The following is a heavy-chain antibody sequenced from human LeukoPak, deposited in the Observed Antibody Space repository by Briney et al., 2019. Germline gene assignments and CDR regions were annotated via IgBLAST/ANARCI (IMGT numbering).Heavy chain of an antibody. D-gene: IGHD3-9*01. J-gene: IGHJ4*02. V-gene: IGHV4-30-2*01. Sequence: SETLSLTCAVSGGSISSGGYSWSWIRQPPGKGLEWIGYIYHSGSTYYNPSLKSRVTISVDRSKNQFSLKLSSVTAADTAVYYCARDYYDILTGYYYFDYWGQGTLVTVSS. CDR1: GGSISSGGYS. CDR3: ARDYYDILTGYYYFDY. CDR2: IYHSGST.